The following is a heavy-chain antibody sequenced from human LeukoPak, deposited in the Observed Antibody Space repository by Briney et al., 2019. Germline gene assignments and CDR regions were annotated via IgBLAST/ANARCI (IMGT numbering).Heavy chain of an antibody. J-gene: IGHJ4*02. CDR3: ETSVVVAATPPLPLCVF. Sequence: ASVKVSCEASGGTFSSYAIRLVRQAPGQGLEWMGRIIPILGIANYAQKFQGRVTTTADKSRSTAYMELSSLRSEDTAVYYCETSVVVAATPPLPLCVFWGQGTLVTVSS. D-gene: IGHD2-15*01. V-gene: IGHV1-69*04. CDR1: GGTFSSYA. CDR2: IIPILGIA.